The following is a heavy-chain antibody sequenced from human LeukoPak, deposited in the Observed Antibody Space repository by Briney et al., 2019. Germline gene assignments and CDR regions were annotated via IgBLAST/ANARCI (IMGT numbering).Heavy chain of an antibody. CDR1: GFTFSSYE. D-gene: IGHD6-19*01. CDR2: ISTSSSFL. V-gene: IGHV3-21*05. CDR3: ARGRVGQWLVDAFDI. Sequence: PGGSLRLSCAASGFTFSSYEMNWVRQAPGKGLEWVSYISTSSSFLYYADSVKGRFTISRDNAKNSLYLQMNSLRAEDTAVYYCARGRVGQWLVDAFDIWGQGTMVTVSS. J-gene: IGHJ3*02.